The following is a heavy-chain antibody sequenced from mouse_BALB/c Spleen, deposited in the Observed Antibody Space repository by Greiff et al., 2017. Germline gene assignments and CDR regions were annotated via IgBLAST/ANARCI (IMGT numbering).Heavy chain of an antibody. J-gene: IGHJ3*01. Sequence: EVQLVESGGGLVKPGGSLKLSCAASGFTFSDYYMYWVRQTPEKRLEWVATISDGGSYTYYPDSVKGRFTISRDNAKNNLYLQMSSLKSEDTAMYYCARDEENYRYSWFAYWGQGTLVTVSA. CDR1: GFTFSDYY. CDR3: ARDEENYRYSWFAY. V-gene: IGHV5-4*02. D-gene: IGHD2-14*01. CDR2: ISDGGSYT.